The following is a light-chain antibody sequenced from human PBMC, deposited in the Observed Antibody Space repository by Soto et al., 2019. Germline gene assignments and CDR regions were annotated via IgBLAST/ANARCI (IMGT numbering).Light chain of an antibody. V-gene: IGKV4-1*01. CDR1: QSVLYSSNNKNY. CDR2: WAS. J-gene: IGKJ4*01. Sequence: DIVMTQSPDSLAVSLGERATINCKSSQSVLYSSNNKNYLAWYKQKPGQPPKLLISWASTRESGVPDRFSGSRSGTDFSLTISSLQAEDVEVYVCQQYYRTPLTFGGGTKVEIK. CDR3: QQYYRTPLT.